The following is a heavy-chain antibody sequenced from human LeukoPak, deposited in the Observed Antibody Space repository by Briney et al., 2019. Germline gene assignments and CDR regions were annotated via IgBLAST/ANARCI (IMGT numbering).Heavy chain of an antibody. Sequence: GGSLRLSCAASGFTFSSYSMNWVRQAPGKGLEWVSYISSSSSTIYYADSVKGRFTVSRDNSKNTLYLQMNSLRAEDTAVYYCAKLLSGYCSRTSCLNWFDPWGQGTLVTVSS. D-gene: IGHD2-2*01. CDR2: ISSSSSTI. J-gene: IGHJ5*02. CDR1: GFTFSSYS. CDR3: AKLLSGYCSRTSCLNWFDP. V-gene: IGHV3-48*01.